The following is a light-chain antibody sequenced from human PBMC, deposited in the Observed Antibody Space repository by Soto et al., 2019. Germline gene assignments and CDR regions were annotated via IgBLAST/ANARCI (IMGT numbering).Light chain of an antibody. Sequence: QSVLTQPASVSGSPGQSITISCAGTSSDVGNYNYVSWYQQHSGKAPKLMISDVSNRPFGISTRFSGSKSGNTASLTISGLQPEDEADYYCSSYSDTSTPVVFGGGTQLTVL. CDR1: SSDVGNYNY. CDR3: SSYSDTSTPVV. J-gene: IGLJ3*02. V-gene: IGLV2-14*03. CDR2: DVS.